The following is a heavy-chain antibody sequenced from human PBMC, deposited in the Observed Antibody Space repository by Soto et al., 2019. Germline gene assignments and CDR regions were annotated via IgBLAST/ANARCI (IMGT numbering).Heavy chain of an antibody. V-gene: IGHV1-8*01. J-gene: IGHJ4*02. CDR2: MNPNSGNA. Sequence: QVQLEQSGAEVKKPGASVKVSCKASGYTFSTYDINWVRQATGQGLEWMGWMNPNSGNAGYAQKFQGRVAMTRDTPTSTAYMELSSLISEDTAVYYCANGWGRRPREKPGDYWGQGTLVTVSS. CDR1: GYTFSTYD. CDR3: ANGWGRRPREKPGDY. D-gene: IGHD3-16*01.